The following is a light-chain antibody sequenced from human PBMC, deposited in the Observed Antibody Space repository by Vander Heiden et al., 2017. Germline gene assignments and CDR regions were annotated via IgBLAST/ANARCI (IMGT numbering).Light chain of an antibody. Sequence: DIQMTQSPSTLSASVGDRVTITCRASQSISSWLAWYQQKPGKAPKLLIYKASSLESGVPSRFSDSGSGTEFTLTISSLQPDDFATYYCQQYNSPLFTFGPGTKVDIK. CDR1: QSISSW. CDR3: QQYNSPLFT. V-gene: IGKV1-5*03. CDR2: KAS. J-gene: IGKJ3*01.